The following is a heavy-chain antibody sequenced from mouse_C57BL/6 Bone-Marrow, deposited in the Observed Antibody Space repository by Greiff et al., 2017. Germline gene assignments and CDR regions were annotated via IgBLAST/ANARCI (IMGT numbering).Heavy chain of an antibody. V-gene: IGHV14-4*01. CDR3: TTADGSHDY. J-gene: IGHJ2*01. CDR1: GFNIKDDY. D-gene: IGHD1-1*01. CDR2: IDPENGDT. Sequence: EVKLMESGAELVRPGASVKLSCTASGFNIKDDYMHWVKQRPEQGLEWIGWIDPENGDTEYASKFQGKATITADTSSNTAYLQLSSLTSEDTAVYYCTTADGSHDYWGQGTTLTGAS.